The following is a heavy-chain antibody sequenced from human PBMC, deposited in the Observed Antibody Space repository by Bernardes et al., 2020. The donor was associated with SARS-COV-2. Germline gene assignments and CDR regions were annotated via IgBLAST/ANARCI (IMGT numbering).Heavy chain of an antibody. CDR1: GYTFRNYG. CDR2: ISVYNGDT. D-gene: IGHD3-10*01. J-gene: IGHJ4*02. Sequence: ASVKVSCKASGYTFRNYGINWVRQAPGQGLEWMGWISVYNGDTNYAQKFQGRVTMTTDTSTSTAYMELRSLRSDDTAVYYCATDLNRWLSSITLVQGDFDHWGQGTLVTVSS. V-gene: IGHV1-18*04. CDR3: ATDLNRWLSSITLVQGDFDH.